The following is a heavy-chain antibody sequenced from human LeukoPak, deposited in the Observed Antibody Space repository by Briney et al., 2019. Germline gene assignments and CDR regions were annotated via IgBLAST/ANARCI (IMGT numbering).Heavy chain of an antibody. CDR2: ISSSSSYI. J-gene: IGHJ4*02. CDR1: GFTFSSYS. CDR3: ARDRAAAGHDSFDY. V-gene: IGHV3-21*01. Sequence: GGSLRLSCAASGFTFSSYSMNWVRQAPGKGLEWVSSISSSSSYIYYADSVKGRFTISRDNAKNSLYLQMNSLRAEDTAVYYCARDRAAAGHDSFDYWGQGTLVTVSS. D-gene: IGHD6-13*01.